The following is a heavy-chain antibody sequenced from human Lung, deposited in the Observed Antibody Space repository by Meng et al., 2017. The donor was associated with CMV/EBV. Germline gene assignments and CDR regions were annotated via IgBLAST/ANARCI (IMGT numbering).Heavy chain of an antibody. J-gene: IGHJ2*01. V-gene: IGHV3-7*01. CDR1: GFTFSSHW. D-gene: IGHD2/OR15-2a*01. Sequence: PCSASGFTFSSHWMSWVRQAPGKGLEWVANIKQDGSEKYYVDSVKGRFTISRDNAKNSLYLQMNSLRAEDTAVYYCARVSTFSGWYFDLWGRGTLVTVSS. CDR3: ARVSTFSGWYFDL. CDR2: IKQDGSEK.